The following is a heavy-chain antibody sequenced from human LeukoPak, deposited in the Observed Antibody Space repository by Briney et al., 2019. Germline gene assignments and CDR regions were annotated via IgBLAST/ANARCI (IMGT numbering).Heavy chain of an antibody. CDR3: ARVLAAAHDWDFDY. V-gene: IGHV3-66*02. J-gene: IGHJ4*02. Sequence: GGSLRLSCAASGFTVSSNYMSWVRQAPGEGLEWVSVIYCGGSTYYADAVKGRFTISRDNSKNTLYLQMNSLRAEDTAVYYCARVLAAAHDWDFDYWGQGTLVTVSS. CDR1: GFTVSSNY. D-gene: IGHD6-13*01. CDR2: IYCGGST.